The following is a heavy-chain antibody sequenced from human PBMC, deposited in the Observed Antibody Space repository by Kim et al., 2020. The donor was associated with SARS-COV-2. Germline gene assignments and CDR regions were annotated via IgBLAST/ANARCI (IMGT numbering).Heavy chain of an antibody. V-gene: IGHV3-73*01. Sequence: VKRRFTISRDESKNTAYLKMNSLKTEDAAVYFCTRVPGTPLAFWDAFDIWGQGTMVTVSS. J-gene: IGHJ3*02. CDR3: TRVPGTPLAFWDAFDI. D-gene: IGHD1-1*01.